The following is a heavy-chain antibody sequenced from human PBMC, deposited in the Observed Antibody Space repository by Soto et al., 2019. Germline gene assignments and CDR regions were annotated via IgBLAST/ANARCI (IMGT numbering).Heavy chain of an antibody. CDR3: AKGDYNSSGREKYFQH. V-gene: IGHV3-23*04. J-gene: IGHJ1*01. Sequence: QLVESGGGLVQPGGSLRLSCVGSGFTFRGYAMSWVRQAPGKGPEWVSALNAGGSDTYYADSVKGRFTISRDNSKNTLYLQMNSLRAEDTALYYCAKGDYNSSGREKYFQHWGQGTLVTVS. CDR1: GFTFRGYA. D-gene: IGHD3-10*01. CDR2: LNAGGSDT.